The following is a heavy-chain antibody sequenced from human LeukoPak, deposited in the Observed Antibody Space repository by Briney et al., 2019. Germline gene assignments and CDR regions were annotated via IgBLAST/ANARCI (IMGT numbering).Heavy chain of an antibody. CDR2: INHSGST. CDR1: GGSFSGYY. Sequence: PSETLSLTCAVYGGSFSGYYWSWIRQPPGKGLEWIGEINHSGSTNYNPSLKSRVTISVDTSKNQFSLKLSSVTAADTAVYYCARILMARPGYYYYYYMDVWGKGTTVTVSS. CDR3: ARILMARPGYYYYYYMDV. V-gene: IGHV4-34*01. J-gene: IGHJ6*03. D-gene: IGHD1-14*01.